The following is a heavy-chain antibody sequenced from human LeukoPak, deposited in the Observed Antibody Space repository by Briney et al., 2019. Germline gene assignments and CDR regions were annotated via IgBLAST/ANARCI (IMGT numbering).Heavy chain of an antibody. CDR1: GGSISSSSYY. V-gene: IGHV4-39*01. D-gene: IGHD6-19*01. J-gene: IGHJ2*01. CDR3: ARRTEYSSGWYLRGWYFDL. Sequence: SETLSLTCTVSGGSISSSSYYWGWIRQPPGKGLEWIGSIYYSGSTYYNPSLKSRVTISVDTSKNQFSLKLSSVTATDTAVYYCARRTEYSSGWYLRGWYFDLWGRGTLVTVSS. CDR2: IYYSGST.